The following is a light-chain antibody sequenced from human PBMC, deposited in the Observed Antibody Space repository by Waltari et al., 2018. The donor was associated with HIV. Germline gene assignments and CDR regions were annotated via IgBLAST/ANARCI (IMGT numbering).Light chain of an antibody. CDR2: GNS. Sequence: QSVLTQPPSVSGAPGQRVTIPCTGSSSTIGAPPDVPGYQQFPGTAPKLLIYGNSNRPSGVPDRFSGSRSGTSSSLAISGLQAEDEAHYYCQSFDSSLGGWVFGGGTKLTVL. J-gene: IGLJ3*02. CDR3: QSFDSSLGGWV. V-gene: IGLV1-40*01. CDR1: SSTIGAPPD.